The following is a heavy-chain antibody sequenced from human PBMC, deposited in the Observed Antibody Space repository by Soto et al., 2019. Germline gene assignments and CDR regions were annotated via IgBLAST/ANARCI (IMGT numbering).Heavy chain of an antibody. CDR1: GGGISNYY. Sequence: AAETLSVTYTVSGGGISNYYGDGSRQPAGKGLEWIGRIDTSGSTNYNPSLKSRVTMSVDTSKQEFSLKLSSVTAADTALSYCARGGQDFWSGPFDYWGRGALVT. D-gene: IGHD3-3*01. CDR2: IDTSGST. J-gene: IGHJ4*02. CDR3: ARGGQDFWSGPFDY. V-gene: IGHV4-4*07.